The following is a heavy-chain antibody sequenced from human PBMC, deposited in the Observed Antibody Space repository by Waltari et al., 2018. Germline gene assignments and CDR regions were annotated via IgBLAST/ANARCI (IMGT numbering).Heavy chain of an antibody. CDR1: GYTFTGYY. J-gene: IGHJ5*02. V-gene: IGHV1-2*02. Sequence: QVQLVQSGAEVKKPGASVKVSCKASGYTFTGYYMHWVRQAPGQGLEWMGWINPNSGGTNYAQKFQGRVTMTRDTSISTAYMELSRLRSDDTAVYYCARSHLVVRGPHWFDPWGQGTLVTVSS. D-gene: IGHD3-22*01. CDR2: INPNSGGT. CDR3: ARSHLVVRGPHWFDP.